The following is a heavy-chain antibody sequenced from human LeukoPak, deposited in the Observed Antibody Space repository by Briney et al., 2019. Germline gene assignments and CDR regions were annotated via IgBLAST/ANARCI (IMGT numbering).Heavy chain of an antibody. CDR2: ISTQSGNT. CDR1: GYTLTSYG. D-gene: IGHD4-17*01. CDR3: ARGAYGDK. Sequence: ASVKVSCEAFGYTLTSYGINWMRQAPGQGLEWMGWISTQSGNTKYAQKVQGRLTLTTDRSTNTAYMELRSLRSDDTAVYYCARGAYGDKWGQGTMVTVSS. V-gene: IGHV1-18*01. J-gene: IGHJ4*02.